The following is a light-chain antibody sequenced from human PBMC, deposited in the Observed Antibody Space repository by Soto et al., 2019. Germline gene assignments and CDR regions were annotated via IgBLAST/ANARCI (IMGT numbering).Light chain of an antibody. CDR2: GAS. CDR3: QQYNNWPPIT. J-gene: IGKJ5*01. V-gene: IGKV3-15*01. CDR1: QSVSSN. Sequence: EIVMTQSPATLSVSPGERATLSCRASQSVSSNLAWYQQKPGQAPRLLIYGASTRTTGVPARFSGSGSGTEFTLTISSLQSEDFALYYCQQYNNWPPITFGQGTRLEIK.